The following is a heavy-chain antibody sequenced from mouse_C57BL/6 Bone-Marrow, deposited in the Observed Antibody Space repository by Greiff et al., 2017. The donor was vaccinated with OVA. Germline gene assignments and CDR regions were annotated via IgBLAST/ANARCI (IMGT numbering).Heavy chain of an antibody. J-gene: IGHJ2*01. CDR3: ARHEEAYDYDGTYFDY. Sequence: VKPGASVKLSCKASGYTFTEYTIHWVKQRSGQGLEWIGWFYPGSGSIKYNEKFKDKATLTADKSSSTVYMELSRLTSEDSAVYFCARHEEAYDYDGTYFDYWGQGTTLTVSS. D-gene: IGHD2-4*01. V-gene: IGHV1-62-2*01. CDR1: GYTFTEYT. CDR2: FYPGSGSI.